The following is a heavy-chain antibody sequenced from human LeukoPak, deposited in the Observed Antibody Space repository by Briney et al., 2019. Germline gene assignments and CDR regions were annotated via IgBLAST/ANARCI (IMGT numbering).Heavy chain of an antibody. Sequence: PGGSLRLSCAASGFTFSSYEMNWVRQAPGKGLEWVSYISSSGSTIYYADSVKGRFTISRDNAKNPLYLQMTRMRDEDTAVYYCARPGAVAGTDSFDYWGQGTLVTVSS. CDR1: GFTFSSYE. V-gene: IGHV3-48*03. J-gene: IGHJ4*02. CDR2: ISSSGSTI. CDR3: ARPGAVAGTDSFDY. D-gene: IGHD6-19*01.